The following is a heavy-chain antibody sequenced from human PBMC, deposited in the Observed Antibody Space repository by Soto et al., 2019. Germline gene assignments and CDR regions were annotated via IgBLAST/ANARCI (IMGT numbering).Heavy chain of an antibody. CDR1: GYSFTSYW. V-gene: IGHV5-51*01. CDR2: IYPGDSDT. J-gene: IGHJ6*02. D-gene: IGHD1-26*01. Sequence: GESLKISCKGSGYSFTSYWIGWVRQMPGKGLEWMGIIYPGDSDTRYSPSFQGQVTISADKSISTAYLQWSSLKASDTAMYYCARPISNIYGNYYYGMDVWGQGTTVTVSS. CDR3: ARPISNIYGNYYYGMDV.